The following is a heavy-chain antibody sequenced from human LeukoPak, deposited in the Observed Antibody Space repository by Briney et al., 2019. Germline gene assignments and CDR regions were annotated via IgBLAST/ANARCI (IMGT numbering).Heavy chain of an antibody. CDR1: GGSISSSSYY. V-gene: IGHV4-39*01. Sequence: PSGTLSLTCTVSGGSISSSSYYWGWIRQPPGKGLEWIGSIYYSGSTYYNPSLKSRVTISVDTSKNQFSLKLSSVTAADTAMYYCARLAISTFWSGYGSYYYYGMDVWGQGTTVTVSS. CDR2: IYYSGST. J-gene: IGHJ6*02. D-gene: IGHD3-3*01. CDR3: ARLAISTFWSGYGSYYYYGMDV.